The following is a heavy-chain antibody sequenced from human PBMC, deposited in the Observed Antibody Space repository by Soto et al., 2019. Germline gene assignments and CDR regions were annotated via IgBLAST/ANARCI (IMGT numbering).Heavy chain of an antibody. CDR2: ITYDGSNK. CDR3: AKVVTIFGVAPVGYFDY. V-gene: IGHV3-30*18. J-gene: IGHJ4*02. CDR1: GFTFSSYG. D-gene: IGHD3-3*01. Sequence: GGSLRLSCAASGFTFSSYGMHWVRQAPGKVLEWVAVITYDGSNKYYADSVKGRFTISRDNSKNTLYLQMNSLRAEDTAVYYCAKVVTIFGVAPVGYFDYWGQGTLVTVSS.